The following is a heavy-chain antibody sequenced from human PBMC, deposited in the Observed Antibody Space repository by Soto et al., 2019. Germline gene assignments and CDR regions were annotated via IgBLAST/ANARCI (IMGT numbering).Heavy chain of an antibody. D-gene: IGHD2-15*01. CDR3: ARDRGFDVHGYYYNAMDV. CDR1: GFTFRTYT. V-gene: IGHV3-21*01. CDR2: IRGFSPYT. Sequence: GGSLRLSCVASGFTFRTYTMNWVRQAPGKGLEWVSGIRGFSPYTFYAESVKGRFTISRDNAKNSLYLQMNSLGVEDTAVYYCARDRGFDVHGYYYNAMDVWCQGPMVTVSS. J-gene: IGHJ6*02.